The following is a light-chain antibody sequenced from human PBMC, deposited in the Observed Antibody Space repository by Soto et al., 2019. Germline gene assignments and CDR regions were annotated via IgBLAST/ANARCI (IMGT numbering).Light chain of an antibody. CDR2: WAS. CDR3: QQYYSTPFT. V-gene: IGKV4-1*01. J-gene: IGKJ3*01. CDR1: QSVLHSSNNKNY. Sequence: DIVMTQSPDSLAVSLGERATINCKSSQSVLHSSNNKNYLVWYQQKPGQPPKLLIYWASTRESGVPDRFSGSGSGTDFTLTISSLQAEDVAVYYCQQYYSTPFTFGPGTKVDIK.